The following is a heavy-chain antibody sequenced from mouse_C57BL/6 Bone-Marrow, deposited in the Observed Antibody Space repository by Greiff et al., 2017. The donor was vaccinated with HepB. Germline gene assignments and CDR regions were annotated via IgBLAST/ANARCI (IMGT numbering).Heavy chain of an antibody. J-gene: IGHJ2*01. D-gene: IGHD4-1*01. CDR1: GFTFSSYA. CDR3: ARDLGRGNYFDY. V-gene: IGHV5-4*01. Sequence: EVQRVESGGGLVKPGGSLKLSCAASGFTFSSYAMSWVRQTPEKRLEWVATISDGGSYTYYPDNVKGRFTISRDNAKNNLYLQMSHLKSEDTAMYYCARDLGRGNYFDYWGQGTTLTVSS. CDR2: ISDGGSYT.